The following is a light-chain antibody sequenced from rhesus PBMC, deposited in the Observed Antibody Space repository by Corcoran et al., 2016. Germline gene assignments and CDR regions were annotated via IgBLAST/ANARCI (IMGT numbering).Light chain of an antibody. CDR3: TSYAGSNTFI. V-gene: IGLV2-32*02. J-gene: IGLJ1*01. CDR2: EVS. CDR1: RSDSGRYNY. Sequence: QAALTQPHSVSGSPGQSVTVSCRGTRSDSGRYNYVSWYQQHPGTAPKLMIYEVSKRPPGVSDRVSGSKSGNTASLPISGLQAEDVADYYGTSYAGSNTFIFGSGTRLTVL.